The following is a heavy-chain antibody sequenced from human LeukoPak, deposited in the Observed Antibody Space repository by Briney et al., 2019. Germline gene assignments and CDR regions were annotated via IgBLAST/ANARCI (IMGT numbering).Heavy chain of an antibody. CDR3: ANSISMDFEY. J-gene: IGHJ4*02. D-gene: IGHD2/OR15-2a*01. Sequence: SETLSLTCTVSGGSVSTYYWNWIRQPAGRGLEWIGRIYNSGSTDYNPSLESRATISVDRSKNQFSLKLTSVTAADTAVYYCANSISMDFEYWGQGTLVTVSS. V-gene: IGHV4-4*07. CDR2: IYNSGST. CDR1: GGSVSTYY.